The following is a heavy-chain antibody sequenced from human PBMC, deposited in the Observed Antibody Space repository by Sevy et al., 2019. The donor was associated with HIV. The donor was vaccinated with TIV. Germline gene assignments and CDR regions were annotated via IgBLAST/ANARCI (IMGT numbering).Heavy chain of an antibody. CDR3: ATLSRLWPERDS. Sequence: SETLSLTCAVYGGSFSGVYWTWIRQPPGKGLEWIGKISHTGNTNYNPSLKSRVAISVDTSKNQFSLRLTSVTAADTAIYYCATLSRLWPERDSWGQGTRVTVSS. J-gene: IGHJ4*02. D-gene: IGHD2-21*01. CDR2: ISHTGNT. CDR1: GGSFSGVY. V-gene: IGHV4-34*01.